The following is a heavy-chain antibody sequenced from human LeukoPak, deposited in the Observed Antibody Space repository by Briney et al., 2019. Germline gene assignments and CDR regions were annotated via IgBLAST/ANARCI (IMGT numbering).Heavy chain of an antibody. CDR1: GYTFTGYD. V-gene: IGHV1-2*04. CDR2: INPNSGGT. D-gene: IGHD3-10*01. Sequence: ASVKVSCKASGYTFTGYDMHWVRQAPGQGLEWMGWINPNSGGTNYAQKFQGWVTMTRDTSISTAYMELSRLRSDDTAVYYCARGSVRGVIITPPFDYWGQGTLVTVSS. CDR3: ARGSVRGVIITPPFDY. J-gene: IGHJ4*02.